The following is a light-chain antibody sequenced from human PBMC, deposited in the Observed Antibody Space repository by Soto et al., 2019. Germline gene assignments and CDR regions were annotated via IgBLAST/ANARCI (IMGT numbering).Light chain of an antibody. V-gene: IGKV1-5*03. Sequence: DIQMTQSPSTLSASVGDRVTITCRASQNINRWLAWYQQKPGKAPKLLIYKASSLESGVPSRFSGSVSGTEFTLTISSLQPDDFASYYCQQNEIYPITFGQGTRLEIK. CDR2: KAS. CDR3: QQNEIYPIT. J-gene: IGKJ5*01. CDR1: QNINRW.